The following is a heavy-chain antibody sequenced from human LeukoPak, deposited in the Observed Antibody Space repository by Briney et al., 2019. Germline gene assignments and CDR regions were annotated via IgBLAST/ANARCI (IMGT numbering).Heavy chain of an antibody. CDR2: IYPGDSQT. J-gene: IGHJ4*02. D-gene: IGHD1-26*01. CDR1: GYDFPGYW. V-gene: IGHV5-51*01. Sequence: GESLKISCKGSGYDFPGYWVGWVRQMPGKGLEWMGVIYPGDSQTRYSPSFQGQVTLSADKSTSTAYLQRSSLKASDTARYYCARQAGGTQITHFDYWGQGTLVTVSS. CDR3: ARQAGGTQITHFDY.